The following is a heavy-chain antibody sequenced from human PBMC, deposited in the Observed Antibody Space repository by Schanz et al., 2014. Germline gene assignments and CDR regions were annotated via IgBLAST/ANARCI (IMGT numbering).Heavy chain of an antibody. CDR2: IKQDGSAK. CDR3: IRGDIMVVPVAHF. D-gene: IGHD2-2*01. Sequence: EVQLVESGGGLVQPGGSLRISCAASGFTVSSDFMAWVRHAPGKGLQWVANIKQDGSAKNYVDSVKGRFTISRDNSKNTLYLQMNSLRAEDTAVYYCIRGDIMVVPVAHFWGQGILVTVSS. CDR1: GFTVSSDF. V-gene: IGHV3-7*01. J-gene: IGHJ4*02.